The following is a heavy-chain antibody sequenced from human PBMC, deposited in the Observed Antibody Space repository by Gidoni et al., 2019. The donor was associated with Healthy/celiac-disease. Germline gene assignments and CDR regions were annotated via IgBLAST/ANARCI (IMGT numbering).Heavy chain of an antibody. CDR2: ISGDGGST. D-gene: IGHD1-20*01. CDR1: GFTFDDYA. CDR3: AKDIAILKTPWDNSYYYYGMDV. V-gene: IGHV3-43*02. Sequence: EVQLVESGGGVVQPGGSLRLSCAASGFTFDDYAMHWVRQAPGKGLEWVSLISGDGGSTYYADSVKGRFTISRDNSKNSLYLQMNSLRTEDTALYYCAKDIAILKTPWDNSYYYYGMDVWGQGTTVTVSS. J-gene: IGHJ6*02.